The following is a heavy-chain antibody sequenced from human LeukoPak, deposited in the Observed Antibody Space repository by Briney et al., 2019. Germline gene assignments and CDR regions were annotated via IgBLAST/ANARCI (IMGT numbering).Heavy chain of an antibody. CDR1: GFTFSSYG. V-gene: IGHV3-23*01. Sequence: GGSLRLSCAASGFTFSSYGMSWVRQAPGKGLEWVSAISGSGGSTYYAGSVKGRFTISRDNSKNTLYLQMNSLRAEDTAVYYCARRAGAYSHPYDYWGQGTLVTVSS. J-gene: IGHJ4*02. CDR2: ISGSGGST. CDR3: ARRAGAYSHPYDY. D-gene: IGHD4/OR15-4a*01.